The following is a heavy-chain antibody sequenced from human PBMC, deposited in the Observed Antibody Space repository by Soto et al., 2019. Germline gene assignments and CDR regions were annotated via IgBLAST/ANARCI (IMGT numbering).Heavy chain of an antibody. CDR3: ARRVVAVDFDY. CDR1: GFTFSTYG. J-gene: IGHJ4*02. CDR2: IWYDGSNK. D-gene: IGHD2-15*01. V-gene: IGHV3-33*01. Sequence: QVQLVESGGGVVQPGTSLRLSCAASGFTFSTYGMHWVRQAPGKGLEWVAVIWYDGSNKYYADSVKGRFTISRDNSKNTLYLQMNSLTAEDTAVYYCARRVVAVDFDYWGQGTLVTVSS.